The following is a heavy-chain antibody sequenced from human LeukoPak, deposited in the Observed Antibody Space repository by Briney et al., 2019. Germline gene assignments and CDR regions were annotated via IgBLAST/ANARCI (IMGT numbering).Heavy chain of an antibody. J-gene: IGHJ4*02. CDR3: AKDMNSYGSGSSYNPWGPFDS. Sequence: GGSLRLSCAASGFTSDDYAMHWVRQAPGKGLEWVSGIAWNTDNTGYADSVKGRFTISRDNAENSLYLQMNSLRAEDTALYYCAKDMNSYGSGSSYNPWGPFDSWGQGTLVTVSS. D-gene: IGHD3-10*01. CDR1: GFTSDDYA. CDR2: IAWNTDNT. V-gene: IGHV3-9*02.